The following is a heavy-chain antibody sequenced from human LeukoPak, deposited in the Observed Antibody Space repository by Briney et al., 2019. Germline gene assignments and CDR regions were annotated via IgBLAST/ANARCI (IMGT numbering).Heavy chain of an antibody. CDR1: GGSITSYY. CDR3: ARASTTFDD. D-gene: IGHD1-14*01. Sequence: PSETLSLXCSVSGGSITSYYWSWIRKSPGKGLEWIGHVSDGGSTNYSPSLKGRVSISVDTSKNQFSLNLRSVTAADTAVYFCARASTTFDDWGQGTLVTVSS. J-gene: IGHJ4*02. CDR2: VSDGGST. V-gene: IGHV4-59*01.